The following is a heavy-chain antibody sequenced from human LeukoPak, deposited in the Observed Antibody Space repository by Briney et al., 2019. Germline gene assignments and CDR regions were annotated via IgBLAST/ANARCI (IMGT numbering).Heavy chain of an antibody. CDR2: INPNSGGT. CDR1: GYTFSGYY. Sequence: VASVKVSCKASGYTFSGYYIHWVRQAPGQGLEWMGWINPNSGGTNYAQKFQGRVTMTRDTSISTAYMELSRLRSDDTAVYYCSRDHPGYSGYVLGYWGQGTLVTVSS. V-gene: IGHV1-2*02. D-gene: IGHD5-12*01. J-gene: IGHJ4*02. CDR3: SRDHPGYSGYVLGY.